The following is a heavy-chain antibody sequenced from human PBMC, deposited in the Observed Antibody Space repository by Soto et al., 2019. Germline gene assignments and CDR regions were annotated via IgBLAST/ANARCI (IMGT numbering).Heavy chain of an antibody. Sequence: WTWIRQPPGKGLDWIGFIYYSGSSKYNPSLKSRVTISVDTSKNQFSLKLSSVTAADTAVYYCARYSGTYYAYWGQGILVTVSS. D-gene: IGHD1-26*01. J-gene: IGHJ4*02. V-gene: IGHV4-59*01. CDR2: IYYSGSS. CDR3: ARYSGTYYAY.